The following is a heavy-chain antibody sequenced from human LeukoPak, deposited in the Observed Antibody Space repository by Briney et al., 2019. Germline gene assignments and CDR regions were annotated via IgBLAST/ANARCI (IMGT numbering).Heavy chain of an antibody. Sequence: GESLKISCKGSGYSFTSYWIGWVRQMPGKGLEWMGIIYPGDSDTRYSPSFQGQVTISADKAISTAYLQWSSLKASDTAMYYCARPYYYGSGSRGSHYYYYMDVWGKGTTVTVSS. J-gene: IGHJ6*03. D-gene: IGHD3-10*01. CDR1: GYSFTSYW. CDR3: ARPYYYGSGSRGSHYYYYMDV. V-gene: IGHV5-51*01. CDR2: IYPGDSDT.